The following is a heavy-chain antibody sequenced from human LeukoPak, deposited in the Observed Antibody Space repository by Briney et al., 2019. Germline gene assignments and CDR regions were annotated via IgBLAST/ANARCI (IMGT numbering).Heavy chain of an antibody. J-gene: IGHJ1*01. CDR1: GYTFTSYG. CDR3: ARDGPRGYFQH. Sequence: ASVKVSCNTSGYTFTSYGISWVRQAPGQGLEHMGWINTYNGHTNYAQKLQGRVTVTTDTSTSTAYLELRSLRSDDTAVYYCARDGPRGYFQHWGQGTLITVSS. CDR2: INTYNGHT. V-gene: IGHV1-18*01. D-gene: IGHD1-14*01.